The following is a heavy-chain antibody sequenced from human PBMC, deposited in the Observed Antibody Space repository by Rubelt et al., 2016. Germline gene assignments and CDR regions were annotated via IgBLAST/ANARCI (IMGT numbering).Heavy chain of an antibody. CDR2: IYWGDDE. CDR3: AHVLIAVAAYET. D-gene: IGHD6-19*01. V-gene: IGHV2-5*02. J-gene: IGHJ5*02. CDR1: GFSLSTSGVG. Sequence: QITLKESGPTLVKPTQTLTLTCTFSGFSLSTSGVGVGWIRQPPGKALEWLALIYWGDDERYSPFLKSRLTITKDTSKNQVVLTMTNMDPVDTATYYCAHVLIAVAAYETWGQGTLVTVSS.